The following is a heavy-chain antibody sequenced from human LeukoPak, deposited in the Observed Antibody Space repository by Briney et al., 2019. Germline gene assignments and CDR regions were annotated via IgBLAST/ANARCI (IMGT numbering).Heavy chain of an antibody. CDR1: GYTFTGYY. CDR3: ARDLLLGDHAFDI. V-gene: IGHV1-2*06. D-gene: IGHD1-26*01. CDR2: INPNSGGT. Sequence: ASVKVSCKASGYTFTGYYMHWVRQAPGQGLEWMGRINPNSGGTNYAQKFQGRVTMTRDTSISTAYMELSRLRSDDTAVYYCARDLLLGDHAFDIWGQGTMVTVSS. J-gene: IGHJ3*02.